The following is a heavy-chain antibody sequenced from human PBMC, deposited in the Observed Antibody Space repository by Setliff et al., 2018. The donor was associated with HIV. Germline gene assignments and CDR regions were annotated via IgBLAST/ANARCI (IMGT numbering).Heavy chain of an antibody. CDR3: AISSPPDAFDI. D-gene: IGHD2-2*01. Sequence: SVKVSCKASGGTISSYAISWVRKAPGQGLEWMGGIIPIFGTANYAQKFQGRVTITTDESTSTAYMELSSLRSEDTAVYYCAISSPPDAFDIWGQGTMVTVSS. V-gene: IGHV1-69*05. CDR1: GGTISSYA. CDR2: IIPIFGTA. J-gene: IGHJ3*02.